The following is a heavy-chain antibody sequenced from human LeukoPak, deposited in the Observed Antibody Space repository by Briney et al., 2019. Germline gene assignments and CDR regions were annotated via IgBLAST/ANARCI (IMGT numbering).Heavy chain of an antibody. CDR2: INHGGDT. CDR3: ARPRRYDFWSGYSD. CDR1: NGSFSNFY. J-gene: IGHJ4*01. Sequence: PSETLSLTCAVYNGSFSNFYWSWIRQAPGKGREWIGEINHGGDTNYNRSLKSRVTISVDTSKNQFFLRLTSMTAADTAVYYSARPRRYDFWSGYSDWGHGTLVTVSS. V-gene: IGHV4-34*01. D-gene: IGHD3-3*01.